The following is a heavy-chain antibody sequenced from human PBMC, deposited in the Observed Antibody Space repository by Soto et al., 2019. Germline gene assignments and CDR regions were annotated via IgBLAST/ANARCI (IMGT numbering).Heavy chain of an antibody. CDR3: ARDDSSGYYAFDI. CDR2: IYPGDSDT. D-gene: IGHD3-22*01. V-gene: IGHV5-51*01. Sequence: GESLKISCKGSGYSFTSYWIGWVRQMPGKGLELMGIIYPGDSDTRYSPSFQGLVTITADKYIRTAYLQWSSLKASDTAMYYCARDDSSGYYAFDIWGQGTMVTVSS. J-gene: IGHJ3*02. CDR1: GYSFTSYW.